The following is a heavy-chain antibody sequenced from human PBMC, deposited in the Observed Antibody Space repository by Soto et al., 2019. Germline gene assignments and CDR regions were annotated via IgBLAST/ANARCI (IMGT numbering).Heavy chain of an antibody. V-gene: IGHV1-18*01. Sequence: ASVKVSCKASGYTFTSYNINWVRQAPGQGLEWMGWITTYNGDANYAQKSQGRVTMTADTSTSTAYMELRSLRSDDTAVYYCARSRASGSPIRYYLGMDVWGQGTTVTVSS. J-gene: IGHJ6*02. CDR3: ARSRASGSPIRYYLGMDV. D-gene: IGHD2-21*01. CDR2: ITTYNGDA. CDR1: GYTFTSYN.